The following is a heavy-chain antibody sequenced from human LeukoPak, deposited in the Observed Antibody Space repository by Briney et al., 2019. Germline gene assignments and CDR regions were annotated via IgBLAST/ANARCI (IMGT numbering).Heavy chain of an antibody. CDR2: ISWNSGII. J-gene: IGHJ4*02. V-gene: IGHV3-9*01. Sequence: GRSLRLSCAASGFTFDDYAMHRVRQAPGKGLEWVSGISWNSGIIGYADSVKGRFTISRDNAKNSLYLQMNSLRAEDTALYYCAKGKKIAVAGLFDYWGQGTLVTVSS. CDR1: GFTFDDYA. CDR3: AKGKKIAVAGLFDY. D-gene: IGHD6-19*01.